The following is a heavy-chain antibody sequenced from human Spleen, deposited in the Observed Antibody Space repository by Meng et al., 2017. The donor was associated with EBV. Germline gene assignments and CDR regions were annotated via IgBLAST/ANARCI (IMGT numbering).Heavy chain of an antibody. J-gene: IGHJ4*02. Sequence: VQVVESGGPLIQPGGSLGLSCAASGFTVSNKYMTWVRQPPGKGLEWVSIIYWSGDTRYADSVKGRFTISRDNSKNTLYLQMNSLRVDDTAVYYCARDTKDWGQGTLVTVSS. CDR3: ARDTKD. V-gene: IGHV3-53*01. D-gene: IGHD2-2*01. CDR2: IYWSGDT. CDR1: GFTVSNKY.